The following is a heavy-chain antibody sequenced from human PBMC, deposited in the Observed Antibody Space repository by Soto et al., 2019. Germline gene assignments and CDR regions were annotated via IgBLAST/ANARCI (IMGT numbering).Heavy chain of an antibody. D-gene: IGHD6-6*01. Sequence: SETLSLTCTVSGGSISSDDYYWSWVRQPPGKGLEWIGYIYYNGRTDYNPSLKSRVIISIDTSKNQFSLNLNSVSAADTAVYYCARDRSNSPDYFDYWGQGTLVTVSS. CDR3: ARDRSNSPDYFDY. CDR1: GGSISSDDYY. J-gene: IGHJ4*02. CDR2: IYYNGRT. V-gene: IGHV4-30-4*01.